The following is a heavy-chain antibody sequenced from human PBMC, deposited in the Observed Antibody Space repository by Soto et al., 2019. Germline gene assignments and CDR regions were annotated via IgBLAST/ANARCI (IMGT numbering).Heavy chain of an antibody. J-gene: IGHJ4*02. CDR1: GDSISSSSYF. CDR2: IYYSGST. V-gene: IGHV4-39*01. D-gene: IGHD6-19*01. Sequence: PSETLSLTCTVSGDSISSSSYFWGWIRQPPGKGLEWIGSIYYSGSTYYNPSLKSRVTISVDTSKNQFSLKLSSVTAADTAVYYCARHEAPSGWYFDYWGQGTLVTVSS. CDR3: ARHEAPSGWYFDY.